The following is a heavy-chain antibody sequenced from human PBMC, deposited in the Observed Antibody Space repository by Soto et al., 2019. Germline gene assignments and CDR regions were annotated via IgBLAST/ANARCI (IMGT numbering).Heavy chain of an antibody. J-gene: IGHJ6*02. CDR2: MNPNSGNT. CDR3: ARGQEVWWNEGPLGLHDLDI. Sequence: ASVKVSCKASRYTFTSYDINWVRQATGQGLEWMGWMNPNSGNTGYAQKFQGRITMTRNTSIDTAYMELSSLRFDDTAAYYCARGQEVWWNEGPLGLHDLDIWGQGTTVTVSS. V-gene: IGHV1-8*01. CDR1: RYTFTSYD. D-gene: IGHD1-1*01.